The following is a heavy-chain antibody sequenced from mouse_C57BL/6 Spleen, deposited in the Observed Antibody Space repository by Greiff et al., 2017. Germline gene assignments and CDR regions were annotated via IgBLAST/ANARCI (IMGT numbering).Heavy chain of an antibody. V-gene: IGHV5-6*01. CDR1: GFTFSSYG. CDR3: ASHEEILRSDCYIDV. J-gene: IGHJ1*03. Sequence: VQLKQSGGDLVKPGGSLKLSCAASGFTFSSYGMSWVRQTPDKRLEWVATISSGGSYTYYPDKVKGRFTISRDTAKDTLYLQMSSLKSEDTAKYYRASHEEILRSDCYIDVWGTGTTVTVSS. D-gene: IGHD1-1*01. CDR2: ISSGGSYT.